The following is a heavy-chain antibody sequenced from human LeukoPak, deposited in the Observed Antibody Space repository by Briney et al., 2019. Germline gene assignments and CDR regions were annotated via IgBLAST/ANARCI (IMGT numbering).Heavy chain of an antibody. CDR2: IIPIFGTA. CDR1: GGTFSSYA. J-gene: IGHJ6*02. V-gene: IGHV1-69*01. CDR3: ARDDYYGMDV. Sequence: GASGEVSCKASGGTFSSYAISWVRRAAGQGPEWRGGIIPIFGTANYAQKFQRRVTITADDSTSTAYLELSSLRSEDTAVYNCARDDYYGMDVWGQGTTVTVSS.